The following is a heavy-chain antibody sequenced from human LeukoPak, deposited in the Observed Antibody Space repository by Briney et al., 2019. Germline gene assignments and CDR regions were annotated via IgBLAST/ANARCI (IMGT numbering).Heavy chain of an antibody. CDR2: IIPIFGTA. CDR1: RGTFRSYA. D-gene: IGHD5-18*01. J-gene: IGHJ4*02. V-gene: IGHV1-69*13. CDR3: ARDQGYRYGYGDFDY. Sequence: AVKDSCKDSRGTFRSYAISWVRQAPGKGIAWLGGIIPIFGTANYAQKFQGRVTITADESTSTAYMELSSLRSEDTAVYYCARDQGYRYGYGDFDYWGQGTLVTVSS.